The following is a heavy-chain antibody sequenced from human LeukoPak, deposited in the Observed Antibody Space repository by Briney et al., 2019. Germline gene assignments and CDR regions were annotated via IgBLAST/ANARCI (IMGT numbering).Heavy chain of an antibody. J-gene: IGHJ4*02. CDR1: GGSISSYY. D-gene: IGHD5-12*01. Sequence: SETPSLTCTVSGGSISSYYWSWILQPAGKGLEWIGRIYTSGSTNYNPSLKSRVTMSIDTSKNQFSLKLSSVTAADTAVYYCARGDLPPPGSADFDYWGQGTLVTVSS. V-gene: IGHV4-4*07. CDR2: IYTSGST. CDR3: ARGDLPPPGSADFDY.